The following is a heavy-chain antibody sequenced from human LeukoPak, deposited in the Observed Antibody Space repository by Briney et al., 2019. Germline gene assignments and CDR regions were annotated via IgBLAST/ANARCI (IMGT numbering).Heavy chain of an antibody. J-gene: IGHJ6*03. CDR1: GYTFTSYD. D-gene: IGHD1-26*01. CDR2: MNPNSGNT. CDR3: AKGRGWEASYYSYMDV. Sequence: ASVKVSCKASGYTFTSYDINWVRQATGQGLEWMGWMNPNSGNTGYAQKFQGRVTMTRNTSISTAYMELNSLRAEDTAVYYCAKGRGWEASYYSYMDVWGKGTTVTISS. V-gene: IGHV1-8*01.